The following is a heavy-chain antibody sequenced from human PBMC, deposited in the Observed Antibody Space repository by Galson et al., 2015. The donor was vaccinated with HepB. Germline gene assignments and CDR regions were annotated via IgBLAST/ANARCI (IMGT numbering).Heavy chain of an antibody. CDR2: IIPILGIT. V-gene: IGHV1-69*04. D-gene: IGHD6-13*01. CDR1: GGTFSSYA. Sequence: SVKVSCKASGGTFSSYAISWVRQAPGQGLERMGRIIPILGITNYAQKFRGRVTITADKSTSTTYMELSSLRSEDTAVYYCASLDSSSPFAAFDIWGQGTMVTVSS. CDR3: ASLDSSSPFAAFDI. J-gene: IGHJ3*02.